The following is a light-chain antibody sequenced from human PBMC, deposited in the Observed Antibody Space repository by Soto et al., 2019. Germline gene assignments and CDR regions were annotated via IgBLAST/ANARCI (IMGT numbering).Light chain of an antibody. J-gene: IGLJ2*01. Sequence: QSALTQPASVSGSPGQSITISCTGTSSDVGGYNYVSWYHQHPGKAPKLMIYDVSNRPSGVSNRFSGSKSGNTASLTISGLQAEDEADYYCSSYTSSSTQVVFGGGTKLTVL. CDR2: DVS. CDR3: SSYTSSSTQVV. V-gene: IGLV2-14*01. CDR1: SSDVGGYNY.